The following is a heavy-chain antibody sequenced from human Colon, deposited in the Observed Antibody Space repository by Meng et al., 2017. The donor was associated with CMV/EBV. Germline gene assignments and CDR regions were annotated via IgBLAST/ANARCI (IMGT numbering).Heavy chain of an antibody. CDR3: TKLMGNTRVDH. J-gene: IGHJ5*02. Sequence: GESLKISCAASGFTFSSYAMSWVRQTPGKGLEWVSTIVSSGAYIADSVKGRFTVSRDNFKNTLDLQMNSLRVEDAATYYCTKLMGNTRVDHWGQGTQVTVSS. CDR2: IVSSGA. V-gene: IGHV3-23*05. CDR1: GFTFSSYA. D-gene: IGHD5-24*01.